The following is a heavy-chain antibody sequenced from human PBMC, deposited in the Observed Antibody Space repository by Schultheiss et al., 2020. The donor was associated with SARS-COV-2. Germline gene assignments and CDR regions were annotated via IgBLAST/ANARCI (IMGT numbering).Heavy chain of an antibody. CDR1: GFSLSNARMG. J-gene: IGHJ6*02. CDR2: IYWDDDK. Sequence: SGPTLVKPTETLTLTCTVSGFSLSNARMGVSWIRQPPGKALEWLALIYWDDDKRYSPSLKSRLTITKDTSKNQVVLTMTNMDPVDTATYYCARMSARYSSSSDYYYGMDVWGQGTTVTVSS. V-gene: IGHV2-5*02. D-gene: IGHD6-6*01. CDR3: ARMSARYSSSSDYYYGMDV.